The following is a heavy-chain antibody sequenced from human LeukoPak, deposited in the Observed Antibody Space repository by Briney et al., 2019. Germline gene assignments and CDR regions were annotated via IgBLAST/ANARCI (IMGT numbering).Heavy chain of an antibody. CDR2: IYYSGST. CDR1: GGSISSYY. V-gene: IGHV4-59*08. J-gene: IGHJ5*02. CDR3: ARHFYYDFWSGYYTTPGWFDP. D-gene: IGHD3-3*01. Sequence: SETLSLTCTVSGGSISSYYWSWIRQPPGKGLEWIGYIYYSGSTNYNPSLKSRVTISVDTSKNQFSLKLSSVTAADTAVYYCARHFYYDFWSGYYTTPGWFDPWGQGTLVTVSS.